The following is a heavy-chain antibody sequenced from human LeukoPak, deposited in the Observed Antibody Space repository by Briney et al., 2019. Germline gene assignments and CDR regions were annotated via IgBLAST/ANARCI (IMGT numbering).Heavy chain of an antibody. CDR2: IYYSGST. D-gene: IGHD2-15*01. CDR1: GGSISSYY. V-gene: IGHV4-59*08. J-gene: IGHJ6*02. CDR3: ARHATEYYYYYGMDV. Sequence: SETLSLTCTVSGGSISSYYWSCIRQPPGKGLEWIGYIYYSGSTNYNPSLKSRVTISVDTSKNQFSLKLSSVTAADTAVYYCARHATEYYYYYGMDVWGQGTTVTVSS.